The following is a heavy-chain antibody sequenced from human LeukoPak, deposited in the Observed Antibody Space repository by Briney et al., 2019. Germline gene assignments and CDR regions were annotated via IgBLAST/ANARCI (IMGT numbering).Heavy chain of an antibody. V-gene: IGHV3-64*01. J-gene: IGHJ6*03. CDR2: ISSNGGST. Sequence: GGSLRLSCAASGFTFSSYSMNWVRQAPGKGLEYVSAISSNGGSTYYANSVKGRFTISRDNSKNTLYLQMGSLRAEDMAVYYCAREVYYYYMDVWGKGTTVTISS. CDR3: AREVYYYYMDV. CDR1: GFTFSSYS.